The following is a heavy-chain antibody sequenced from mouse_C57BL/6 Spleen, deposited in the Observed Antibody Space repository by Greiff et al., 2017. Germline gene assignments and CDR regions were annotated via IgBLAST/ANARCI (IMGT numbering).Heavy chain of an antibody. J-gene: IGHJ3*01. CDR3: ARQIYDGYYPFAY. CDR2: ISNLAYSI. V-gene: IGHV5-15*04. Sequence: EVKVEESGGGLVQPGGSLKLSCAASGFTFSDYGMAWVRQAPRKGPEWVAFISNLAYSIYYADTVTGRFTISRENAKNTLYLEMSSLRSEDTAMYYCARQIYDGYYPFAYWGQGTLVTVSA. D-gene: IGHD2-3*01. CDR1: GFTFSDYG.